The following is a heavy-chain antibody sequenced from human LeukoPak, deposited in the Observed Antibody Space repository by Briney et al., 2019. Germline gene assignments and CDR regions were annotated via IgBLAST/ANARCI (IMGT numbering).Heavy chain of an antibody. Sequence: SETLSLTCTVSGYSISSGCYWGWIRQPPGKGLEWIGSIYHSGSTYYNPSLKSRVTISVDTSKNQFSLKLSSVTAADTAVYYCARASRGLEPYNWFDPWGQGTLVTVSS. CDR2: IYHSGST. CDR3: ARASRGLEPYNWFDP. J-gene: IGHJ5*02. CDR1: GYSISSGCY. D-gene: IGHD1-1*01. V-gene: IGHV4-38-2*02.